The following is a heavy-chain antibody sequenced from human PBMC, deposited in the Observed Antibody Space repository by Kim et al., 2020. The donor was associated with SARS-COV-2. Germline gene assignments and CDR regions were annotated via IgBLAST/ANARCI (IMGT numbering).Heavy chain of an antibody. CDR2: IKSKTDGGTT. J-gene: IGHJ4*02. CDR3: TTRVVVPAAIFDY. Sequence: GGSLRLSCAASGFTFSNAWMSWVRQAPGKGLEWVGRIKSKTDGGTTDYAAPVKGRFTISRDDSKNTLYLQMNSLKTEDTAVYYCTTRVVVPAAIFDYWGQGTLVTVSS. V-gene: IGHV3-15*01. D-gene: IGHD2-2*01. CDR1: GFTFSNAW.